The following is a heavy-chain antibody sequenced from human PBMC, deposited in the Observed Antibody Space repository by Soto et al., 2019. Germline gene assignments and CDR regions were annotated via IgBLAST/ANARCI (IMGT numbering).Heavy chain of an antibody. V-gene: IGHV3-30*18. J-gene: IGHJ4*02. CDR3: AEDPRDAYRGTFDY. CDR2: ISYDGSNK. D-gene: IGHD1-1*01. CDR1: GFTFRSYG. Sequence: QVQLVESGGGVVQPGRSLRLSCAASGFTFRSYGIHWVRQAPGKGLEWVAVISYDGSNKYYAESVKGRFIISRDNSKNRLYLQMNSLRTEGTAVYCCAEDPRDAYRGTFDYWGQGTLVNVSS.